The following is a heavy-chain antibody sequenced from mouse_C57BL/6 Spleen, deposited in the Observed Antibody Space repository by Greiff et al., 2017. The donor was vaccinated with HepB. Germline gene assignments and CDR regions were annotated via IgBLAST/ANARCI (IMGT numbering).Heavy chain of an antibody. CDR2: IDPENGDT. V-gene: IGHV14-4*01. J-gene: IGHJ3*01. Sequence: EVQLQQSGAELVRPGASVKLSCTASGFNIKDDYMHWVKQRPEQGLEWIGWIDPENGDTEYASKFQGKATITADTSSNTAYLQLSSLTSEDTAVYYCTNPLGRGFAYWGQGTLVTVSA. D-gene: IGHD4-1*01. CDR1: GFNIKDDY. CDR3: TNPLGRGFAY.